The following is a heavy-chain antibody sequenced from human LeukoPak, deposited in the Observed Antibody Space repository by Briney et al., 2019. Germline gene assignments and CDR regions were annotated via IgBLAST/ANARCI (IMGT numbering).Heavy chain of an antibody. Sequence: ASVKVSCKASGYTFTSYGISWVRQAPGQGLEWMGWISAYNGNTNYAQKLQGRVTMTTDTSTSTAYMELGSLRSDDTAVYYCARDRSVAARPLWDDYWGQGTLVTVSS. D-gene: IGHD6-6*01. CDR1: GYTFTSYG. V-gene: IGHV1-18*01. CDR2: ISAYNGNT. CDR3: ARDRSVAARPLWDDY. J-gene: IGHJ4*02.